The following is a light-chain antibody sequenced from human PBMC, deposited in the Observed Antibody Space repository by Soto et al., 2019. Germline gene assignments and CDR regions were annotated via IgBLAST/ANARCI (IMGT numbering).Light chain of an antibody. J-gene: IGKJ3*01. CDR1: QSISSSN. CDR2: GAS. V-gene: IGKV3-20*01. Sequence: EIVLTQSPGTLSLSPGERATLSCRASQSISSSNLAWYQQTPGQAPRLLIYGASSRATGIPDRFSGSGSGTDFTLNISRLEPEDFAVYYCQYGNSPLFTFGPGTTVDMK. CDR3: QYGNSPLFT.